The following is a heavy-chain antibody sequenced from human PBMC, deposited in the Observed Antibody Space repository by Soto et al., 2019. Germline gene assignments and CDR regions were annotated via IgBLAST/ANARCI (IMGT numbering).Heavy chain of an antibody. J-gene: IGHJ4*02. CDR3: ATALGCRSTSCTLDY. D-gene: IGHD2-2*01. Sequence: QVQLVQSGAEVKKPGSSVKVSCKASRGTFGSYAFSWVRQAPGQGLEWMGGIIPVSGAAHYAQKFQGRVTITADESTSTAYMELSILSSQDTAVYYCATALGCRSTSCTLDYWGQGTRVIVSS. V-gene: IGHV1-69*01. CDR2: IIPVSGAA. CDR1: RGTFGSYA.